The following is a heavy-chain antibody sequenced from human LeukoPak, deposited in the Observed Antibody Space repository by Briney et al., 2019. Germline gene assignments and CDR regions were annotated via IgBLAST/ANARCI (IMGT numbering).Heavy chain of an antibody. CDR1: EFTFVRYA. CDR3: ARDPSYASSWYHYMDV. Sequence: GGSLRLSCAASEFTFVRYAMNWVRQAPGKGLEWVSYISSSSAKIDYAESVKGRFTISRDNSKNSLYLQMDSLRAEDTAVYYCARDPSYASSWYHYMDVSGKGTTVTVSS. J-gene: IGHJ6*03. V-gene: IGHV3-48*04. CDR2: ISSSSAKI. D-gene: IGHD6-13*01.